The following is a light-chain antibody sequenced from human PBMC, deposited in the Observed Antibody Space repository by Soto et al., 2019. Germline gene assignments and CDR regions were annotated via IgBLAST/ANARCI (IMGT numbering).Light chain of an antibody. V-gene: IGLV1-40*01. Sequence: QSVLTQPPSVSGAPGQRVTISCTGTSSNIGADYDVHWYQHLAGTTPKLLIYHNTNRPSGVPDRVAGSKSGASASLALTGLQAEDEAHYYCQSYDTSLSGSVFGGGTKVTVL. CDR2: HNT. J-gene: IGLJ2*01. CDR1: SSNIGADYD. CDR3: QSYDTSLSGSV.